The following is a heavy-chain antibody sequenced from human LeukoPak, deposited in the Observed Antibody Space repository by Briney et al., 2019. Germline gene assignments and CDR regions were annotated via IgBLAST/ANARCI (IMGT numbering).Heavy chain of an antibody. CDR2: IFYWGNH. J-gene: IGHJ5*02. D-gene: IGHD3-22*01. CDR1: GRSISSYY. V-gene: IGHV4-59*01. CDR3: ARASYDSSCYYNWFDP. Sequence: SETLSLTCTVSGRSISSYYWRWIRPPPGGALGWSGYIFYWGNHHYNPPLKARVPISVDTPKNQFPLTLRSLTAADAAVYYCARASYDSSCYYNWFDPWGQGTLVTVSS.